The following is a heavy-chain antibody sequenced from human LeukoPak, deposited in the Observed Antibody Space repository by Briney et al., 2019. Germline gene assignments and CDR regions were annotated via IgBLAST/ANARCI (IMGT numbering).Heavy chain of an antibody. CDR1: GFTFSSHA. J-gene: IGHJ3*01. Sequence: GGSLRLSCAASGFTFSSHAVSWVRQAPGKGLEWVAGISGSGGSTYYADSVKGRFTISRDNSKNTLYVQMNSLRAEDTAVYYCAKPQYTTDAFDVWGQGTMVTVSS. CDR2: ISGSGGST. CDR3: AKPQYTTDAFDV. V-gene: IGHV3-23*01. D-gene: IGHD2-2*02.